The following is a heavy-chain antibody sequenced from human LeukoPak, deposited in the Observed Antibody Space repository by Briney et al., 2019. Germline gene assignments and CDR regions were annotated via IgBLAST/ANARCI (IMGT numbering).Heavy chain of an antibody. V-gene: IGHV1-46*01. CDR3: ARWGASGLALIYYYGMDV. CDR1: GYTFSRYY. J-gene: IGHJ6*02. D-gene: IGHD3/OR15-3a*01. Sequence: ASVKVSCKASGYTFSRYYMHWVRQAPGQGLEWMGIINPSGGSTSYAQTFQGRVTMTRDTSTRIVYMELSSLRSEDTAVYYCARWGASGLALIYYYGMDVWGQGTTVTVSS. CDR2: INPSGGST.